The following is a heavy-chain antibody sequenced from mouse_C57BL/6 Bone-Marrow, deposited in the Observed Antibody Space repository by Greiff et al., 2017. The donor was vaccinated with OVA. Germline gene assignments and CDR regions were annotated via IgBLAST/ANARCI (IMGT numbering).Heavy chain of an antibody. V-gene: IGHV1-31*01. Sequence: EVKLQQSGPELVKPGASVKISCKASGYSFTGYYMHWVKQSHGNILDWIGYIYPYNGVSSYNQKFKGKATLTVDKSSSTAYMELRSLPSEDSAVYYCASSGVGYYGSSYSWYFDVWGTGTTVTVSS. CDR3: ASSGVGYYGSSYSWYFDV. J-gene: IGHJ1*03. CDR2: IYPYNGVS. CDR1: GYSFTGYY. D-gene: IGHD1-1*01.